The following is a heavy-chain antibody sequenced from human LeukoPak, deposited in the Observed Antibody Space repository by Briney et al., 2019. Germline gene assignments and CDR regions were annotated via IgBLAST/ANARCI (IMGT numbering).Heavy chain of an antibody. D-gene: IGHD6-19*01. CDR2: IYTSGST. J-gene: IGHJ5*02. V-gene: IGHV4-61*02. CDR3: AGSPLSGYSSGWSRQSGWFDP. CDR1: GGSISSGSYY. Sequence: SQTLSLTCTVSGGSISSGSYYWSWIRRPAGKGLEWIGRIYTSGSTNYNPSLKSRVTISVDTSKNQFSLKLSSVTAADTAVYYCAGSPLSGYSSGWSRQSGWFDPWGQGTLVTVSS.